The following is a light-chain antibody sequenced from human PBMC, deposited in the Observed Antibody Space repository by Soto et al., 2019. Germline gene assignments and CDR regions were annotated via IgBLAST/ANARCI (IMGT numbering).Light chain of an antibody. J-gene: IGLJ2*01. CDR1: TSYVGTYIY. Sequence: SALIQPRSVSGSPGQSVTISCSGITSYVGTYIYVSWYQHHPGKAPRFLIYDVSKRPSGVPDRFSGSKSGNTASLTISGLQAEDEADYYCCSSPGSYTSVVFGGGTQLTVL. V-gene: IGLV2-11*01. CDR2: DVS. CDR3: CSSPGSYTSVV.